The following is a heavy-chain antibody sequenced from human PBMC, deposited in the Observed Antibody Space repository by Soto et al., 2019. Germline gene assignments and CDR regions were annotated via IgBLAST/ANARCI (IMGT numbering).Heavy chain of an antibody. V-gene: IGHV1-24*01. J-gene: IGHJ4*02. D-gene: IGHD3-10*01. CDR1: GYTLTELS. CDR2: FDPEDGET. CDR3: ATVGWSYGSGSYKQFDY. Sequence: GASVKVSCKVSGYTLTELSMHWVRQAPGKGLEWMGGFDPEDGETIYAQKFQGRVTMTEDTSTDTAYMELSSLRSEDTAVYYCATVGWSYGSGSYKQFDYWGQGTLVTVSS.